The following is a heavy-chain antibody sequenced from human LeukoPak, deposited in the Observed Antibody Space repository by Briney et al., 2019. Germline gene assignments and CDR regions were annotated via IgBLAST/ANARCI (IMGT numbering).Heavy chain of an antibody. V-gene: IGHV4-4*07. CDR1: GGSISRDY. J-gene: IGHJ3*02. Sequence: PSETLSLTCTVSGGSISRDYWRWIRQPAGKGLEWIGRIHSSGSPNYNPSLTSRVTMSVDTSKTHSSVKLSSVSAADTAVYYCARRDDAFDIWGQGTMVTVSS. CDR2: IHSSGSP. CDR3: ARRDDAFDI.